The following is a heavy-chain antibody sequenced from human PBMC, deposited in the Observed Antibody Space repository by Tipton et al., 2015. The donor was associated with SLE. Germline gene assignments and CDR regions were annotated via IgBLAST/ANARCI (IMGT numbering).Heavy chain of an antibody. CDR1: GISFDDYA. Sequence: SLRLSCAASGISFDDYAMHWVRQAPGKGLEWVSGISWNSGSIGYADSVKGRFTISRDNAKNSLYLQMNSLRAEDTAVYYCARGSVAAPRSAFDIWGQGTMVPVSS. D-gene: IGHD6-19*01. CDR3: ARGSVAAPRSAFDI. J-gene: IGHJ3*02. V-gene: IGHV3-9*01. CDR2: ISWNSGSI.